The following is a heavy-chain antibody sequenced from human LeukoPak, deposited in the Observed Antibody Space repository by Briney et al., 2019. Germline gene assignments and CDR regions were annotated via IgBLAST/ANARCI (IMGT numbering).Heavy chain of an antibody. V-gene: IGHV3-23*01. D-gene: IGHD4-23*01. J-gene: IGHJ3*02. CDR3: AKDRSANSAFDI. CDR1: GFTFSSYA. CDR2: ITDSSGST. Sequence: GGSLRLSCAPSGFTFSSYAMSWVRQAPGKGLEWVSAITDSSGSTYYADSVKGRFTISRDNSKNTLYLQMNSLRAEDTAVYYCAKDRSANSAFDIWGQGTMVTVSS.